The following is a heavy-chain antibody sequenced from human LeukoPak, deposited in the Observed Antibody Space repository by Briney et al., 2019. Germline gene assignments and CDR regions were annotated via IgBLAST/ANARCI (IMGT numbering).Heavy chain of an antibody. CDR3: ARIGDTAMAYAFDI. CDR2: INHSGST. D-gene: IGHD5-18*01. J-gene: IGHJ3*02. Sequence: SETLSLTCAVYGGSFSGYYWSWIRQPPGKGLEWIGEINHSGSTNYNPSLKSRVTISVDTSKNQSSLKLSSVTAADTAVYYCARIGDTAMAYAFDIWGQGTMVTVSS. V-gene: IGHV4-34*01. CDR1: GGSFSGYY.